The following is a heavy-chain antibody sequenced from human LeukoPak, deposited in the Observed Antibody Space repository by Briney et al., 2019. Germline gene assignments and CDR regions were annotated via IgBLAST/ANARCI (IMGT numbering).Heavy chain of an antibody. CDR3: AKDGAFDI. CDR2: ISWNSGSI. V-gene: IGHV3-9*01. CDR1: GFTVDDYA. Sequence: GRSLRLSCAASGFTVDDYAIHWVRQAPGKGLDWVSGISWNSGSIADADSVKGRFTISRDNAKNSLYQQIYSLRAEDTALYYCAKDGAFDIWGQGTMVTVSS. J-gene: IGHJ3*02.